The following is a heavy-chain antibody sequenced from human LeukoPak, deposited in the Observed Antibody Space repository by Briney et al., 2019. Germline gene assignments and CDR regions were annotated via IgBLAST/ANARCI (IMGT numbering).Heavy chain of an antibody. V-gene: IGHV3-15*01. CDR2: IKSKTDGGTT. CDR1: GFTFSNAW. CDR3: ARDDDTNSRYSRFVY. Sequence: GGSLRLSCAASGFTFSNAWMSWVRQAPGKGLEWVGRIKSKTDGGTTDYAAPVKGRFTISRDSSKNTVSLQMNSLRPEDTAVYYCARDDDTNSRYSRFVYWGQGTLVTVSS. J-gene: IGHJ4*02. D-gene: IGHD2-8*01.